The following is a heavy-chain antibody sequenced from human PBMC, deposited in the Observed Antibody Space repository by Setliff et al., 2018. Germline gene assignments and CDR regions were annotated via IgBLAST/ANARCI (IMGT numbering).Heavy chain of an antibody. D-gene: IGHD5-18*01. CDR1: GGSISSGGYY. CDR2: TYYSGNT. CDR3: ARVPRFTDTRNAFDI. V-gene: IGHV4-31*03. J-gene: IGHJ3*02. Sequence: SETLSLTCTVSGGSISSGGYYWSWIRQHPGKGLEWIGYTYYSGNTYYNPSLKSRVTISVDTSKNQFSLKLSSVTAADTAVYYCARVPRFTDTRNAFDIWGQGTMVT.